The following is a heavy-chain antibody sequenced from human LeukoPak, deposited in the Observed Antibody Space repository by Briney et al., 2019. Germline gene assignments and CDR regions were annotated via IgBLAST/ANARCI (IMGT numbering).Heavy chain of an antibody. CDR3: AKTFDTVYFDY. CDR1: GFTFSSYG. Sequence: GGSLRLSCAASGFTFSSYGMHWVRQAPGKGLEWVAAISYDGSNKYYADSVKGRFTISRDNSKNTLYLQMNSLRAEDTAVYYCAKTFDTVYFDYWGQGTLVTVSS. J-gene: IGHJ4*02. V-gene: IGHV3-30*18. CDR2: ISYDGSNK. D-gene: IGHD4-17*01.